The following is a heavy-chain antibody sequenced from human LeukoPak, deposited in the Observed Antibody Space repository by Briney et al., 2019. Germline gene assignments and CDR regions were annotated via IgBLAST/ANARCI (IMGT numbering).Heavy chain of an antibody. Sequence: ASVKVSCKVSGYTLTGLSTHWVRQAPGKGLEWMGGFDPEDGEIVYAQNFQGRVTMTEDTSTDTAYMELSSLRSEDTAIYYCATANRLTRDSSGYYPDSWGQGTLVTVSS. CDR2: FDPEDGEI. J-gene: IGHJ4*02. CDR3: ATANRLTRDSSGYYPDS. V-gene: IGHV1-24*01. D-gene: IGHD3-22*01. CDR1: GYTLTGLS.